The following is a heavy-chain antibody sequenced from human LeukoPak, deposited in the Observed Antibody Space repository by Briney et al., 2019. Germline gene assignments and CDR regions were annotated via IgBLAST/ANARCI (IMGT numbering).Heavy chain of an antibody. CDR2: IYYSGST. D-gene: IGHD6-13*01. V-gene: IGHV4-59*01. CDR3: ARESGQRLVQGYYYYYTDV. CDR1: GGSFSSYY. Sequence: PSETLSLTCTVSGGSFSSYYWSWIRQPPGKGLEWIGYIYYSGSTKYNPALKSRVTISIDSSKNQFSLNLISVTAADTAVHYCARESGQRLVQGYYYYYTDVWGTGTTVTVSS. J-gene: IGHJ6*03.